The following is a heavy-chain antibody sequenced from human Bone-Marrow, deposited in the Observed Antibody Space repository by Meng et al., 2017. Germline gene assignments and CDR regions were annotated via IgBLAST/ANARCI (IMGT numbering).Heavy chain of an antibody. V-gene: IGHV4-34*01. CDR1: GGSFSSYY. J-gene: IGHJ3*02. D-gene: IGHD3-10*01. Sequence: GPLRLSCALYGGSFSSYYWSWIRQPPGKGLEWIGEISRGGTTNYNPSLKNRVTISVDTSKNQFSLKLSSLTAADTAVYYCARGDLIERYYVVLTMSVFDIWGQGTMVTVSS. CDR2: ISRGGTT. CDR3: ARGDLIERYYVVLTMSVFDI.